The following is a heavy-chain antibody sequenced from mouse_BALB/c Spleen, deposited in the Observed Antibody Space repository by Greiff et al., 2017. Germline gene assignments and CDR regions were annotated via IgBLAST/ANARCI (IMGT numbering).Heavy chain of an antibody. CDR1: GYTFTSYV. J-gene: IGHJ2*01. Sequence: EVQLQQSGPELVKPGASVKMSCKASGYTFTSYVMHWVKQKPGQGLEWIGYINPYNDGTKYNEKFKGKATLTSDKSSSTAYMELSSLTSEDSAVYDCASEPTVVATDYWGQGTTLTVSS. V-gene: IGHV1-14*01. CDR3: ASEPTVVATDY. D-gene: IGHD1-1*01. CDR2: INPYNDGT.